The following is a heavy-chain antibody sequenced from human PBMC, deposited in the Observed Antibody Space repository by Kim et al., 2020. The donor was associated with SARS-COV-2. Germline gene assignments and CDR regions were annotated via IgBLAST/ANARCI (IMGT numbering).Heavy chain of an antibody. D-gene: IGHD3-10*01. CDR1: GFTFTSSA. CDR2: IVVGSANT. J-gene: IGHJ6*02. V-gene: IGHV1-58*01. CDR3: AAARPNMVRGVIITGRYGMDV. Sequence: SVKVSCKASGFTFTSSAVQWVRQARGQRLEWIGWIVVGSANTNYAQKFQERVTSTRDMSTSTAYMELSSLRSEDTAVYYCAAARPNMVRGVIITGRYGMDVWGQGTTVTVSS.